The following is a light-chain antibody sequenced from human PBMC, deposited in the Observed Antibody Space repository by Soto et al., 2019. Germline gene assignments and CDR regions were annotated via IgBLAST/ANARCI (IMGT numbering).Light chain of an antibody. V-gene: IGKV3-11*01. Sequence: IMMTQSPATLSLSPGERATLSCRAGQNIRSYLAWYQQKSGQAPRLLIHDASNRAPGTPARFSGSGSGTDFTLTISRLEPEDSAVYYCQQYGNSRTFGQGTKVDIK. CDR2: DAS. J-gene: IGKJ1*01. CDR3: QQYGNSRT. CDR1: QNIRSY.